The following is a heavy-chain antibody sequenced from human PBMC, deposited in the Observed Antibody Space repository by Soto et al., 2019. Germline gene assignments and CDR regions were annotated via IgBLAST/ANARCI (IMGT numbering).Heavy chain of an antibody. CDR1: GFPFSYYY. J-gene: IGHJ4*02. CDR3: ARTLAARFDY. D-gene: IGHD6-6*01. V-gene: IGHV3-11*01. Sequence: GGSLRLSCAASGFPFSYYYMIWIRQAPGKGLEWVSHITNSGSTKYYADSVKGRFTISRDNAKNSLFLQMNSLRAEDTAVYYCARTLAARFDYWGQGTPVTVSS. CDR2: ITNSGSTK.